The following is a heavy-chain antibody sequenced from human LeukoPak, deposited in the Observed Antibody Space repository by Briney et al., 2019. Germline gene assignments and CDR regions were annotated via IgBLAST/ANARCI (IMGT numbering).Heavy chain of an antibody. CDR2: IIPIFGTA. D-gene: IGHD1-26*01. J-gene: IGHJ2*01. V-gene: IGHV1-69*05. CDR1: GGTFSSYA. CDR3: ARGVGARDEWYFAP. Sequence: SVKVSCEASGGTFSSYAISWVRQAPGQGLEWMGGIIPIFGTANYAQKFQDRVTMTTDTSTSTAYMELRSLRSDDTAVYYCARGVGARDEWYFAPWGRGTLVTVSS.